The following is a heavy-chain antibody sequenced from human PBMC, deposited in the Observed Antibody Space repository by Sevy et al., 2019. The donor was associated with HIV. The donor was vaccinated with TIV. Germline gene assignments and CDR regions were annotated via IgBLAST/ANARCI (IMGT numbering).Heavy chain of an antibody. Sequence: SETLSLTCAVYGGSFSGYYWSWIRQPPGKGLEWIGEINHSGSTNYNPSLKSRVTITVDTSKNQFSLKLSSVTDADTAVYYCARGRGYSYGYFSVYWYFDLWGRGTLVTVSS. V-gene: IGHV4-34*01. J-gene: IGHJ2*01. CDR3: ARGRGYSYGYFSVYWYFDL. D-gene: IGHD5-18*01. CDR1: GGSFSGYY. CDR2: INHSGST.